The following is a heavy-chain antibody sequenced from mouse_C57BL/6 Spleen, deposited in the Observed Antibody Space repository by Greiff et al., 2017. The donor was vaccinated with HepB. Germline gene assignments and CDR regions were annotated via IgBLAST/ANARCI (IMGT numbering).Heavy chain of an antibody. CDR1: GYTFTSYW. CDR3: ARYYDYAGVDY. Sequence: QVQLKQPGAELVRPGSSVKLSCKASGYTFTSYWMHWVKQRPIQGLEWIGNIDPSDSETHYNQKFKDKATLTVDKSSSTAYMQLSSLTSEDSAVYYCARYYDYAGVDYWGQGTTLTVSS. J-gene: IGHJ2*01. CDR2: IDPSDSET. V-gene: IGHV1-52*01. D-gene: IGHD2-4*01.